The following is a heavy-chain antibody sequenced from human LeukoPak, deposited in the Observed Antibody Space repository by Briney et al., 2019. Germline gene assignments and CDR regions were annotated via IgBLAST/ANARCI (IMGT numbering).Heavy chain of an antibody. V-gene: IGHV3-48*02. D-gene: IGHD3-3*01. J-gene: IGHJ4*02. CDR3: ARENSPYAAPGTIFFDY. CDR1: GFTFSSYS. Sequence: PGGSLRLSCAASGFTFSSYSMTWVRQAPGKGLEWVSYISSSSSTIYYADSVKGRFAISRDNAKNSLYLQMNSLRDEDTAVYYCARENSPYAAPGTIFFDYWGQGTLVTVSS. CDR2: ISSSSSTI.